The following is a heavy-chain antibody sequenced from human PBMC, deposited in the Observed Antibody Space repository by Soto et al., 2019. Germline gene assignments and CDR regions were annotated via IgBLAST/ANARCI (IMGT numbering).Heavy chain of an antibody. CDR2: ISYDGSNK. J-gene: IGHJ2*01. Sequence: QVQLVESGGGVVQPGRSLRLSCAASGFTFSSYGMHWVRQAPGKGLEWVAVISYDGSNKYYADSVKGRFTISRDNSKNTLYLQMNSLRAEDTAVYYCAKDRGSLGAGYDFWSGLLSVGLNWYFDLWGRGTLVTVSS. V-gene: IGHV3-30*18. D-gene: IGHD3-3*01. CDR3: AKDRGSLGAGYDFWSGLLSVGLNWYFDL. CDR1: GFTFSSYG.